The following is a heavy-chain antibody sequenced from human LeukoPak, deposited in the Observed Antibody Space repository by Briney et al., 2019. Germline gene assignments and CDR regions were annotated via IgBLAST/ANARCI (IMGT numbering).Heavy chain of an antibody. CDR1: GGSISSSSYY. V-gene: IGHV4-61*05. D-gene: IGHD6-13*01. CDR2: IYYSGGT. Sequence: KPSETLSLTCTVSGGSISSSSYYWGWIRQPPGKGLEWIGYIYYSGGTNYNPSLKSRVTISVDTSKNQLSLKLSFVTAADTAVYDCASVHNSRTYWFDPWGQGTLVTVSS. CDR3: ASVHNSRTYWFDP. J-gene: IGHJ5*02.